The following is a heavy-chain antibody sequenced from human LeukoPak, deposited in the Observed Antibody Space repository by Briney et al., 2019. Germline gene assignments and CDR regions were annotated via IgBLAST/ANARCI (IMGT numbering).Heavy chain of an antibody. CDR2: INPNSGGT. J-gene: IGHJ4*02. V-gene: IGHV1-2*02. CDR3: ARGGYGAKPEDPDY. CDR1: GYTFTGYY. D-gene: IGHD4-17*01. Sequence: GASVKVSCKASGYTFTGYYMHWVRQAPGQGLEWMGWINPNSGGTNYAQKFQGRVTMTGDTSISTAYMELSRLRSDDTAVYYCARGGYGAKPEDPDYWGQGTLVTVSS.